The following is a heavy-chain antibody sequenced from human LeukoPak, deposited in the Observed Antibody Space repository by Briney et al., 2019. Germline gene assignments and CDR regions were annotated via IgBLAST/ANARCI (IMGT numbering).Heavy chain of an antibody. V-gene: IGHV4-59*01. J-gene: IGHJ6*02. D-gene: IGHD3-10*01. CDR2: IYYSGST. CDR3: ARGSFRHVLLGHYYGMDV. Sequence: SGTLSLTCTVSGGSISSYYWSWIRQPPGKGLEWIGYIYYSGSTNYNPSLKSRVTISVDTSKNQFSLKLSSVTAADTAVYYCARGSFRHVLLGHYYGMDVWGQGTTVTVSS. CDR1: GGSISSYY.